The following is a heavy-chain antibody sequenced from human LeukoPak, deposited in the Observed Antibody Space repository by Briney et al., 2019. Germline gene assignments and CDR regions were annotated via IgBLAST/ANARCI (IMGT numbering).Heavy chain of an antibody. Sequence: SETLSLACTVSGGSISSYYWSWIRQPPGKGLEWIGYIYYSGSTNYNPSLKSRVTISVDTSKNQFSLKLSSVTAADTAVYYCARDTMGALRWGPARSYYYYGMDVWGQGTTVTVSS. CDR2: IYYSGST. D-gene: IGHD1-26*01. J-gene: IGHJ6*02. V-gene: IGHV4-59*01. CDR3: ARDTMGALRWGPARSYYYYGMDV. CDR1: GGSISSYY.